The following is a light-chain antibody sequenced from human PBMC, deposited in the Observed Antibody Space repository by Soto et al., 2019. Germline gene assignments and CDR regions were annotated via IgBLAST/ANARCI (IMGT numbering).Light chain of an antibody. Sequence: EIVLTQSPGTLSLSPGDRATLSCRASESLGSSYLAWYQQKPGQAPRLLIYSGSSRAAGIPDRFSGSGSATDFTLTISSLEPEDVAFYWCQQYFDVPFTFGGGTKVEI. CDR1: ESLGSSY. V-gene: IGKV3-20*01. CDR2: SGS. CDR3: QQYFDVPFT. J-gene: IGKJ4*01.